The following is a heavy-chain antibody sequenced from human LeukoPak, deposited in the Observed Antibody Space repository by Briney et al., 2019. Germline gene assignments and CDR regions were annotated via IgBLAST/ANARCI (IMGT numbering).Heavy chain of an antibody. V-gene: IGHV1-46*01. CDR1: GYTFTGYY. Sequence: ASVKVSCKASGYTFTGYYMHWVRQAPGQGLEWMGIINPSGGSTSYAQKFQGRVTMTRDTSTSTVYMELSSLRSEDTAVYYCARDQDGYNSGNIIDYWGQGTLVTVSS. CDR3: ARDQDGYNSGNIIDY. J-gene: IGHJ4*02. CDR2: INPSGGST. D-gene: IGHD5-24*01.